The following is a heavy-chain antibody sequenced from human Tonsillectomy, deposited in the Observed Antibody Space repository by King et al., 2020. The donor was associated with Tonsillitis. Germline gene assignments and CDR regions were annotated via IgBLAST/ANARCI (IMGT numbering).Heavy chain of an antibody. CDR3: ARIFFGGDSYYMDV. CDR1: GFMFDDYA. Sequence: VQLVESGGGVVRPGGSLRLSCAASGFMFDDYAMTWVRQVPGKGLEWVSYINWNGGSTSYTDSVKGRFTTSRDNAKNALYLQMNSLGAEDTAVYHCARIFFGGDSYYMDVWGKGTTVTVSS. CDR2: INWNGGST. J-gene: IGHJ6*03. V-gene: IGHV3-20*01. D-gene: IGHD3-10*01.